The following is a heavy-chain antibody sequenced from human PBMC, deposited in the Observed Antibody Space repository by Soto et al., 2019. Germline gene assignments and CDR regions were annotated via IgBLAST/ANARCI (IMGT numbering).Heavy chain of an antibody. CDR1: GFTFSSYG. Sequence: PGGSLRLSCAASGFTFSSYGMHWVRQAPGKGLEWVAVISYDGSNKYYADSVKGRFTISRDNSKNTLYLQMNSLRAEDTAVYYCAKGQYGSGTNDAFDIWGQGTMVTVSS. D-gene: IGHD3-10*01. CDR2: ISYDGSNK. CDR3: AKGQYGSGTNDAFDI. V-gene: IGHV3-30*18. J-gene: IGHJ3*02.